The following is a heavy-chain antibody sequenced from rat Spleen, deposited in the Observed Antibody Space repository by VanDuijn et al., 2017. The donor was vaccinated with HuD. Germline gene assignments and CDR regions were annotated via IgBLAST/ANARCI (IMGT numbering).Heavy chain of an antibody. D-gene: IGHD4-3*01. CDR1: GFTFGSSG. V-gene: IGHV5-62*01. CDR2: ISGSSTT. J-gene: IGHJ2*01. Sequence: AVQLVESGGGLVQPGKSLKLSCSASGFTFGSSGMHWVRQAPGKGLHWIAYISGSSTTVYADAVKERFTISRDNAENILYLQLNSLKSEDTAIYYCVREAFGVDYWGQGVMVTVSS. CDR3: VREAFGVDY.